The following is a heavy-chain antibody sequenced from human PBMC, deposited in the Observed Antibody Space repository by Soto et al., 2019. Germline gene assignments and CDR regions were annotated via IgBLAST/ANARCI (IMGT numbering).Heavy chain of an antibody. V-gene: IGHV4-39*02. Sequence: SEILSLTCAVSGGSIDNSTYYWGWIRQPPGKGLEWIGSVYYSGSSYYSPSLKSRVTMSVDSSKNHFSLILDSVTAADTAVYYCVSINAGGWYYFDYWGQGILVTVSS. D-gene: IGHD6-19*01. CDR3: VSINAGGWYYFDY. J-gene: IGHJ4*02. CDR2: VYYSGSS. CDR1: GGSIDNSTYY.